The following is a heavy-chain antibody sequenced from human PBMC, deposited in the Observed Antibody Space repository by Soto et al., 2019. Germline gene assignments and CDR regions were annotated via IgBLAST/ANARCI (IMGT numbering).Heavy chain of an antibody. V-gene: IGHV1-69*06. Sequence: SVKVSCKASGGTFSSYAISWVRQAPGQGLEWMGGIIPIFGTANYAQKFQGRVTITADKSTSTAYMELSSLRSEDTAVYYCAREDGYNSYFDYWGQGTLVTVSS. D-gene: IGHD5-12*01. CDR3: AREDGYNSYFDY. CDR1: GGTFSSYA. CDR2: IIPIFGTA. J-gene: IGHJ4*02.